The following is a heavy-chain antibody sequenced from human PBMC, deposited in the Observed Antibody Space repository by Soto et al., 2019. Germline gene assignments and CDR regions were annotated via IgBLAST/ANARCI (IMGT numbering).Heavy chain of an antibody. CDR2: ISAYNGNT. CDR1: GYTFTSYG. V-gene: IGHV1-18*01. J-gene: IGHJ4*02. CDR3: ARDLCNWNDCPPIDY. Sequence: VASVKVSCKASGYTFTSYGISWVRQAPGQGLEWMGWISAYNGNTNYAQKLQGRVTMTTDTSTSTAYMELRSLRSDDTAVYYCARDLCNWNDCPPIDYWGQGTLVTVSS. D-gene: IGHD1-1*01.